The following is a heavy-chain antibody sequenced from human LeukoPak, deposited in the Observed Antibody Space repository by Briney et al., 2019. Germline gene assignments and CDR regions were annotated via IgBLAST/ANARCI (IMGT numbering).Heavy chain of an antibody. CDR3: IRDFRSADL. V-gene: IGHV3-74*01. CDR1: GFTFSSYG. J-gene: IGHJ5*02. Sequence: PGGSLRLSCAASGFTFSSYGMSWVRQAPGKGLVWVSRIYVDGRTTNYADSVKGRFTISRDNAKNTVYLEMNSLSVEDTATYYCIRDFRSADLWGQGTLVTVTS. CDR2: IYVDGRTT.